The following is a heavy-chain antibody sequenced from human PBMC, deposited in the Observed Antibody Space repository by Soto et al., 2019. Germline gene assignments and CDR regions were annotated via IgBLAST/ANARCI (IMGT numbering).Heavy chain of an antibody. CDR2: ISSSGTYI. V-gene: IGHV3-21*01. CDR1: GFTFSDYA. D-gene: IGHD6-13*01. CDR3: ARVRMYYSSSQAAYYLDY. Sequence: EVQLVESGGGLVKPGGSLRLSCAASGFTFSDYAMNWVRQSPGKGLEWVSSISSSGTYIYYADSLKGRFTISRDNAKNSVDLQMNSLRAVDTAVYYCARVRMYYSSSQAAYYLDYWGQGVLVTVSS. J-gene: IGHJ4*02.